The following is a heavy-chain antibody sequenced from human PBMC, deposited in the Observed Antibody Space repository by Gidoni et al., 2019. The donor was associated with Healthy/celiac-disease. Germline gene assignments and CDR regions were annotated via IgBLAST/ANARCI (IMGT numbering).Heavy chain of an antibody. J-gene: IGHJ4*02. Sequence: QLQLQESGPGLVKPSETLSLTCTVSGGSISSSSYYWGWIRQPPGKGLEWIGSIYYSGSTYYNPSLKSRVTISVDTSKNQFSLKLSSVTAADTAVYYCANLVGTAMVKGPYYFDYWGQGTLVTVSS. CDR3: ANLVGTAMVKGPYYFDY. D-gene: IGHD5-18*01. CDR1: GGSISSSSYY. CDR2: IYYSGST. V-gene: IGHV4-39*01.